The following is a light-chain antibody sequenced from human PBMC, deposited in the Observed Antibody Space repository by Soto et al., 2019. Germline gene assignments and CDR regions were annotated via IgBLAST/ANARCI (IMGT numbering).Light chain of an antibody. CDR1: QSVSSSY. Sequence: EIVLTQSPGTLSLSPGERATLSCRASQSVSSSYLAWYQQKPGQAPRLLIYGASSRATGIPDRFSGSGSGTDCTLTISRLEPEDFAVYYCQQYGSSPLTFGGGKKVEIK. CDR3: QQYGSSPLT. CDR2: GAS. V-gene: IGKV3-20*01. J-gene: IGKJ4*01.